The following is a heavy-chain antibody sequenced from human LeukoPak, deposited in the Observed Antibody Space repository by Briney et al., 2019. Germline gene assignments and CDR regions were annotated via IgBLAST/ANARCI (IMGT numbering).Heavy chain of an antibody. CDR3: ASKTYYYDSSGYYRDY. Sequence: GGSLRLSCAASGFTFSDYYMSWIRQAPGKGLEWVSYFSSSGSTIYYADSVKGRFTISRDNAKNSLYLQMNSLRAEDTAVYYCASKTYYYDSSGYYRDYWGQGTLVTVSS. CDR1: GFTFSDYY. D-gene: IGHD3-22*01. J-gene: IGHJ4*02. V-gene: IGHV3-11*01. CDR2: FSSSGSTI.